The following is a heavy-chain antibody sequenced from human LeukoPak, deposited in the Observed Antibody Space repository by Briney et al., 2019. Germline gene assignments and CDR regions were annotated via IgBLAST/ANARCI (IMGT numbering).Heavy chain of an antibody. D-gene: IGHD4-17*01. CDR3: VSRNYGSSPFDY. V-gene: IGHV3-74*01. J-gene: IGHJ4*02. CDR1: GFTFSRYW. CDR2: ISSDGSNT. Sequence: PGGPLRLSCAASGFTFSRYWMHWVRQAPGKGLAWVSRISSDGSNTNYADSVKGRFTISRDNAKNTLYLQMDSLTAEVTAVYYCVSRNYGSSPFDYWGQGTLVTVSS.